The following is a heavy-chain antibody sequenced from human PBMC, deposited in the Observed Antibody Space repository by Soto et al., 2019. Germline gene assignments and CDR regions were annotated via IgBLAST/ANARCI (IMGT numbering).Heavy chain of an antibody. D-gene: IGHD6-6*01. CDR3: AKGRWSSSSPVDY. CDR2: VSWNSGAK. V-gene: IGHV3-9*01. J-gene: IGHJ4*02. CDR1: GFSFDDFV. Sequence: GGSLRLSCVASGFSFDDFVMNWVRQRPGKGLEWVSSVSWNSGAKLYADSVKGRFAISRDSAKKSVYLQMNSLRAEDTAVYYCAKGRWSSSSPVDYWGQGTLVTVSS.